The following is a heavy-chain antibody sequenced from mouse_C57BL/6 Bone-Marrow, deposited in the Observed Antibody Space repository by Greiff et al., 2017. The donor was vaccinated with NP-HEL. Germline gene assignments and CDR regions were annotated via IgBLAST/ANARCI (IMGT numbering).Heavy chain of an antibody. D-gene: IGHD1-1*01. CDR3: ARDYVSSDAGYYYAMDY. Sequence: EVQLVESEGGLVQPGSSMKLSCTASGFTFSDYYMAWVRQVPETGLEWVANINYDGSSHYYLDSLKSRFIISRDNAKNLLYLKMISLKSDDTATYYCARDYVSSDAGYYYAMDYWGQGTSVTVSS. CDR2: INYDGSSH. V-gene: IGHV5-16*01. J-gene: IGHJ4*01. CDR1: GFTFSDYY.